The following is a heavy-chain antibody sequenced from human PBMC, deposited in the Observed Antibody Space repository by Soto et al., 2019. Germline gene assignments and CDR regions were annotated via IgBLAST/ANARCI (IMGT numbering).Heavy chain of an antibody. CDR3: ARHPKYDFLQAPQGSHRRSYYYDGKDF. CDR1: GGSISSSDFY. CDR2: MYYSGTT. Sequence: SETLSLTCTVSGGSISSSDFYWGWLRQTPGKGLEFIGSMYYSGTTYYNPSLKSRVTISVDTSKNQFSLKLSSVTAADTAVYYCARHPKYDFLQAPQGSHRRSYYYDGKDFSGRRSTVIVSS. V-gene: IGHV4-39*01. J-gene: IGHJ6*02. D-gene: IGHD3-3*01.